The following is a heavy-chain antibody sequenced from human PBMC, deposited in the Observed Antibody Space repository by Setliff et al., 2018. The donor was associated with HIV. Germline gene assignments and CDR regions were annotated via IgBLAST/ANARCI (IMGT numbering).Heavy chain of an antibody. CDR1: GFTFNTYA. D-gene: IGHD2-15*01. CDR2: ISGSGGST. J-gene: IGHJ4*01. Sequence: TGGSLRLSCAASGFTFNTYAMSWVRQAPGKGLEWVSVISGSGGSTFYADSVKGRFTISRDNSKNTLYLQMNRLRVEDTAVYYCAKDGISGGAYSPYYFDYWGHGTLVTVSS. CDR3: AKDGISGGAYSPYYFDY. V-gene: IGHV3-23*01.